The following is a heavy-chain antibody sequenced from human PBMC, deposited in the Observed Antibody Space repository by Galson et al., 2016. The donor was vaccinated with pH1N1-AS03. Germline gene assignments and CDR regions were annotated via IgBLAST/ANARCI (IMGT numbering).Heavy chain of an antibody. J-gene: IGHJ6*02. V-gene: IGHV3-21*01. D-gene: IGHD6-13*01. CDR1: GFTFSGYT. CDR3: ARDDSSSWDRYYCYGMDV. Sequence: SLRLSCAASGFTFSGYTMSWVRQAPGKGLEWVSFISSSSTYIYYADSLKGRFTISRDNAKNSLYPQMNSLRVEDTAVYYCARDDSSSWDRYYCYGMDVWGQGTTVTVSS. CDR2: ISSSSTYI.